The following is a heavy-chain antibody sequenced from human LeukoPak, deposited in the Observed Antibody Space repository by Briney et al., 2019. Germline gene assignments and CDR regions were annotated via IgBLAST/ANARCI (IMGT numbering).Heavy chain of an antibody. Sequence: GGSLRLSCAASGFTFSSYSMNWVRQAPGKGLEWVSSISSSSSYIYYADSVKGRFTISRDNAKNSLYLQMNSLRAEDTAVYHCARVLMPRDSSGYSYPGGFDYWGQGTLVTVSS. CDR1: GFTFSSYS. CDR3: ARVLMPRDSSGYSYPGGFDY. V-gene: IGHV3-21*01. CDR2: ISSSSSYI. J-gene: IGHJ4*02. D-gene: IGHD3-22*01.